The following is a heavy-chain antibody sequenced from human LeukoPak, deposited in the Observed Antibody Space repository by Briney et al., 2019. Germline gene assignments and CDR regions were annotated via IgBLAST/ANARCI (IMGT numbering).Heavy chain of an antibody. D-gene: IGHD6-19*01. CDR1: GFTFSSYN. J-gene: IGHJ4*02. Sequence: GGSLRLSCAASGFTFSSYNMNWVRQAPGKGLEWVSSTTSSSSYIYYAGSVKGRFTISRDNAKNSLYLQMNSLRAEDTAVYYCARVGLAVAGTSDDYWGQGTLVTVSS. CDR3: ARVGLAVAGTSDDY. CDR2: TTSSSSYI. V-gene: IGHV3-21*06.